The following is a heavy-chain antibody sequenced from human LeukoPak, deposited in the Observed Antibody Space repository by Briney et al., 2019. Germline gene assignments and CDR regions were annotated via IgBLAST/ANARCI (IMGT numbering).Heavy chain of an antibody. CDR2: STNKGNGYIT. J-gene: IGHJ4*02. CDR1: GFTFSDHY. V-gene: IGHV3-72*01. Sequence: GGSLRLSCAASGFTFSDHYMDWVRQAPGKGLEWVGRSTNKGNGYITTYAASVKGRFIISRDDSKNLVFLQMNSLKTEDTAVYYCTADLRYLTTWVWGRGTQVTVSS. CDR3: TADLRYLTTWV. D-gene: IGHD1-14*01.